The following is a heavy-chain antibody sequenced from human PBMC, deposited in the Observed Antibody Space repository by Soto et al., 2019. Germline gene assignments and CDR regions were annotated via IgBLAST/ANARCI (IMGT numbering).Heavy chain of an antibody. V-gene: IGHV4-34*01. CDR1: GGSFSGYY. CDR3: ARGLSSGYSFPRYWFDP. CDR2: INHSGST. J-gene: IGHJ5*02. Sequence: SETLSLTCAVYGGSFSGYYWSWIRQPPGKGLEWIGEINHSGSTNYNPSLKSRVTISVDTSKNQFSLKLSSVTAADTAVYYCARGLSSGYSFPRYWFDPWGQGTLVTVSS. D-gene: IGHD6-19*01.